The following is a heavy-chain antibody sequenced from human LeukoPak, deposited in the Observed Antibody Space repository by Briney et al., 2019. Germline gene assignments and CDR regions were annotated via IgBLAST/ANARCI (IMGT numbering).Heavy chain of an antibody. CDR2: IWYDGSNK. CDR1: GFTFSSYG. V-gene: IGHV3-33*01. D-gene: IGHD3-10*01. Sequence: GGSLRLSCAASGFTFSSYGMHWVRQAPGKGLEWVAVIWYDGSNKYYADSVKGRFTISRDNSKNTLYLQMNSLRAEDTAVYYCARVTYGSGSYYRGGAFDIWGQGTMVTVSS. J-gene: IGHJ3*02. CDR3: ARVTYGSGSYYRGGAFDI.